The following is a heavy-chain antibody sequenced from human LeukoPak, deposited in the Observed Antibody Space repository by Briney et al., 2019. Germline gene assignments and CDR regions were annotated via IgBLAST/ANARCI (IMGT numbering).Heavy chain of an antibody. CDR3: ARHSYGTFDY. CDR1: GDSINTKNYY. Sequence: PSETLSLTCTVSGDSINTKNYYWGWIRQPPGKGLEWIGSIYYSGNTYYNPSLKSRVTLSIDTSKNQFSLRLSSVTTADTAVYHCARHSYGTFDYWGQGTLVTVSS. CDR2: IYYSGNT. D-gene: IGHD5-18*01. V-gene: IGHV4-39*01. J-gene: IGHJ4*02.